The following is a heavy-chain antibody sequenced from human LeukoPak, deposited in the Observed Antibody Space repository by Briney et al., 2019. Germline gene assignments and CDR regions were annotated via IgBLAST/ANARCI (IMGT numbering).Heavy chain of an antibody. V-gene: IGHV5-51*01. Sequence: GESLKISCQGSGYRFTSYWIGWVRQVPGKGLEWMGIIYPHDSDTRYDPSFQGQVAFSADKSISTAYLQWNSLEASDTAIYYCARHAASLDYWGQGTPVTASS. J-gene: IGHJ4*02. CDR2: IYPHDSDT. D-gene: IGHD6-25*01. CDR1: GYRFTSYW. CDR3: ARHAASLDY.